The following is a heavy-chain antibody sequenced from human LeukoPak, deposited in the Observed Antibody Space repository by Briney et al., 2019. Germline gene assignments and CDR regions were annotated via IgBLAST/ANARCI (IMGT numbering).Heavy chain of an antibody. D-gene: IGHD6-19*01. CDR3: AREVAAGSYRGFDY. CDR1: GGSISTDNW. V-gene: IGHV4-4*02. J-gene: IGHJ4*01. Sequence: SGTLSLTCAVSGGSISTDNWWHWIRQSPGKGLEWIAEIYHNGDVHYNPSLKSRVTMSVDTSKNQFSLKANSVTAADTATYFCAREVAAGSYRGFDYWGQGTLVTVSS. CDR2: IYHNGDV.